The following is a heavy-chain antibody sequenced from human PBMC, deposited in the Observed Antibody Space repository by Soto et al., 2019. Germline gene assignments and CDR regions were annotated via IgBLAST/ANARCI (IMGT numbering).Heavy chain of an antibody. CDR1: GGSMRDYY. V-gene: IGHV4-59*08. CDR3: ARQLGLWQPLDY. Sequence: QVQLQELGPGLVKTSETLSLTCSVSGGSMRDYYWTWVRQSPGKGLEWIGYVYYSGTTKYNPSLNSRLTISVDLAKSLFSLKLKSVTPVDTAVYYCARQLGLWQPLDYWGRGTLVTVSS. CDR2: VYYSGTT. J-gene: IGHJ4*02.